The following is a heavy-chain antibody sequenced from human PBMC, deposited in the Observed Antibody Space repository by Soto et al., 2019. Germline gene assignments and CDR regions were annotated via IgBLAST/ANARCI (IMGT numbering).Heavy chain of an antibody. CDR3: ATFYRDYEAY. D-gene: IGHD4-17*01. Sequence: PCESLNISCKGSGYSFASYWIGWVRQMPGKGLEWMGIIYPGDSYTRYSQSFQGQVTISADKSITTAYLQWSSLKASGTAMYYCATFYRDYEAYWAQGTTVTVSS. J-gene: IGHJ6*02. CDR1: GYSFASYW. CDR2: IYPGDSYT. V-gene: IGHV5-51*01.